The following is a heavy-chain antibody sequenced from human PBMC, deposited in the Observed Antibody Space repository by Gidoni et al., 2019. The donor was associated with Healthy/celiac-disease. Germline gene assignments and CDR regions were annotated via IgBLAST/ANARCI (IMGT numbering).Heavy chain of an antibody. CDR3: STKWELLDY. CDR1: GITFSNAW. CDR2: IKSKTDGVTT. Sequence: EVQLVESGGGLVKPGGSLRLSCDVSGITFSNAWMSWVRQSPGNGLECVGRIKSKTDGVTTDYGAPVKGRFSISRDDSKNTLYLQMNSLKTEDTAVYYCSTKWELLDYWGQGTLVTVSS. V-gene: IGHV3-15*01. D-gene: IGHD1-26*01. J-gene: IGHJ4*02.